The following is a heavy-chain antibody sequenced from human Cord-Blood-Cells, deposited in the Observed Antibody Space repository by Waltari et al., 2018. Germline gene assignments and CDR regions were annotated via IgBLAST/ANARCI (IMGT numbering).Heavy chain of an antibody. Sequence: QVQLQESGPGLVKPSETLSLPCTVSGGSISSYYWSWIRQPAGTGLEWIGRIYTSGSTNYNPSLKSRVTMSVDTSKNQFSLKLSSVTAADTAVYYCARDWGIAAAGTWVGYCMDVWGKGTTVTVSS. D-gene: IGHD6-13*01. CDR3: ARDWGIAAAGTWVGYCMDV. CDR2: IYTSGST. V-gene: IGHV4-4*07. CDR1: GGSISSYY. J-gene: IGHJ6*03.